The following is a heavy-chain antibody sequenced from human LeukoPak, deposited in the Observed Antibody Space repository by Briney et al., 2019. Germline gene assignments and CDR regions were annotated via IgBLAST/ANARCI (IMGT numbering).Heavy chain of an antibody. J-gene: IGHJ4*02. V-gene: IGHV4-31*03. Sequence: SETLSLTCTVSGGSTSGVGYCWSWIRQHPGRGLEFIGYIFYSGTTYYNPSLKRRVSISLDTSLNQFSLKVISVTAADTAVYYCASYGAPFDSWGQGTLVTVSS. CDR3: ASYGAPFDS. CDR2: IFYSGTT. CDR1: GGSTSGVGYC. D-gene: IGHD4-17*01.